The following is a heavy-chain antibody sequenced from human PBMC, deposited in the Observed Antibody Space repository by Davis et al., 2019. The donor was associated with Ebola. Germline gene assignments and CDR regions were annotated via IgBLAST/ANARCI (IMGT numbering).Heavy chain of an antibody. CDR2: IYPGDSDT. D-gene: IGHD2-2*01. CDR1: GYSFTSYW. CDR3: ARFFCISTSCHYGLDV. J-gene: IGHJ6*02. V-gene: IGHV5-51*01. Sequence: GESLKISCKGSGYSFTSYWIGWVRQMPGKGLEWMGIIYPGDSDTRYSPSFQGQVTISADKSISTAYLQWSSLKASDTAMYYCARFFCISTSCHYGLDVWGQGTTVTVSS.